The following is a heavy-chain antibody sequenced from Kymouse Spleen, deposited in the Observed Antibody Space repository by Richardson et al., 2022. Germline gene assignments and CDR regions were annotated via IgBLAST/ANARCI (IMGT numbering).Heavy chain of an antibody. V-gene: IGHV3-30*18. CDR2: ISYDGSNK. J-gene: IGHJ4*02. CDR3: ARLGLFDY. Sequence: QVQLVESGGGVVQPGRSLRLSCAASGFTFSSYGMHWVRQAPGKGLEWVAVISYDGSNKYYADSVKGRFTISRDNSKNTLYLQMNSLRAEDTAVYYCARLGLFDYWGQGTLVTVSS. D-gene: IGHD3-16*02,IGHD5-12*01. CDR1: GFTFSSYG.